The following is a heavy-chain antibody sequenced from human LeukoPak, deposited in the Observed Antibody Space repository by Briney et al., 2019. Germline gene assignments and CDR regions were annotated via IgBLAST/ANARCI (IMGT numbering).Heavy chain of an antibody. CDR3: ASQGGSSLYVIHY. D-gene: IGHD6-13*01. Sequence: GGSLRLSCAASGFTVSSNYMSWVRQAPGRRLEWVSIIYSGGTTYYADSVKGRFTISRDNSKNTLYLQMNSLRAEDTAVYYCASQGGSSLYVIHYWGQGTLVTVSS. CDR2: IYSGGTT. CDR1: GFTVSSNY. J-gene: IGHJ4*02. V-gene: IGHV3-53*01.